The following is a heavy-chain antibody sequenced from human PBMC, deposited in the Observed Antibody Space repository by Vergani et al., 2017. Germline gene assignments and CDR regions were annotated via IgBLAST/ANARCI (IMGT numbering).Heavy chain of an antibody. J-gene: IGHJ6*02. CDR1: GGTFSSYT. D-gene: IGHD5-18*01. CDR2: TIPILGIA. V-gene: IGHV1-69*04. CDR3: ARDQEDTAMVRKVAYYYYGMDV. Sequence: QVQLVQSGAEVKKPGSSVKVSCKASGGTFSSYTISWVRQAPGQGLEWMGRTIPILGIANYAQKFQGRVTITADKSTSTAYMELSSLRYEDTAVYYCARDQEDTAMVRKVAYYYYGMDVWGQGTTVTVSS.